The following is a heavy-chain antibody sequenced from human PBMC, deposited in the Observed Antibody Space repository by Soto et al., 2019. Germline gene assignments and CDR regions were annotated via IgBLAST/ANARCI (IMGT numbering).Heavy chain of an antibody. CDR3: ANDWPGTSPVTSDY. V-gene: IGHV3-23*01. CDR1: GFDFSSYA. Sequence: DVYLLESGGTLVQPGGSLRLSCAASGFDFSSYAMTWVRQAPGKGLEWVSGITYTGDTTYYADSVKGRFTISRDNYRNTLYLQMNSLRADDTAMYFCANDWPGTSPVTSDYWGQGTLVTVSS. D-gene: IGHD4-17*01. J-gene: IGHJ4*02. CDR2: ITYTGDTT.